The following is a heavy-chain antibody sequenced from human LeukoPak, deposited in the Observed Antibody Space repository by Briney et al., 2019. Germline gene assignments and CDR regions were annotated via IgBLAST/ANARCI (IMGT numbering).Heavy chain of an antibody. CDR1: GDSVSSNSAA. CDR2: TYYRSKWNN. CDR3: AKEGSGWYKKLDY. D-gene: IGHD6-19*01. J-gene: IGHJ4*02. V-gene: IGHV6-1*01. Sequence: SQTLSLTCAISGDSVSSNSAAWSWIRQSPSRGLEWLGRTYYRSKWNNDYAVSVKSRITINPDTSKNQFSLQLNSVTPEDTAVYYCAKEGSGWYKKLDYWGEGTLVTVSS.